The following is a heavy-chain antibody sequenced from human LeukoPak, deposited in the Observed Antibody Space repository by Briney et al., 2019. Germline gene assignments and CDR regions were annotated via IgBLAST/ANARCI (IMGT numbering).Heavy chain of an antibody. CDR3: AREPIAVAGILH. D-gene: IGHD6-19*01. Sequence: PSETLSLTCTVSGGSISSYYWSWIRQPPGKGLEWIGYIYYSGSTNYNPSLKSRVTISVDTSKNQFSLKLSSVTAADTAVYYCAREPIAVAGILHWGQGTLVTVSS. J-gene: IGHJ4*02. CDR2: IYYSGST. V-gene: IGHV4-59*01. CDR1: GGSISSYY.